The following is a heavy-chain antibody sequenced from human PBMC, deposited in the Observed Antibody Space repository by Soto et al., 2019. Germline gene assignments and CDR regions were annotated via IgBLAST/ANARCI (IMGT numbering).Heavy chain of an antibody. CDR3: ATKGDSSSWYGDFYYYGMDV. Sequence: PSETLSLTCAVYGGSFSGYYWSWIRQPPGKGLEWIGEINHSGSTNYNPSLKSRVTISVDTSKNQFSLKLSSVTAADTAVYYCATKGDSSSWYGDFYYYGMDVWGAGSKMTVSS. V-gene: IGHV4-34*01. D-gene: IGHD6-13*01. CDR2: INHSGST. CDR1: GGSFSGYY. J-gene: IGHJ6*04.